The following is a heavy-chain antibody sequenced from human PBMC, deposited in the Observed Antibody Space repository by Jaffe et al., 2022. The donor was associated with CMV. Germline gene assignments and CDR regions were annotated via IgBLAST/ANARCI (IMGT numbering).Heavy chain of an antibody. J-gene: IGHJ4*02. CDR3: ARGIYGDDAGGFDY. D-gene: IGHD4-17*01. CDR1: GFTFSSYD. V-gene: IGHV3-13*01. CDR2: IGTAGDT. Sequence: EVQLVESGGGLVQPGGSLRLSCAASGFTFSSYDMHWVRQATGKGLEWVSAIGTAGDTYYPGSVKGRFTISRENAKNSLYLQMNSLRAGDTAVYYCARGIYGDDAGGFDYWGQGTLVTVSS.